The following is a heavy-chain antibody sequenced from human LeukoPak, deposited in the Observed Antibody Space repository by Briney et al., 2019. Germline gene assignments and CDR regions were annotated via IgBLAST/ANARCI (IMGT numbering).Heavy chain of an antibody. CDR3: AVLLAYCGGDCYIPPHY. Sequence: GRSLRLSCAASGFTFSSYAMHWVRQAPGKGLEWVAVISYDGRNKYYGDSVKGRFTISRDNSKNTLYLQMNSLRAEDTAVYYCAVLLAYCGGDCYIPPHYWGQGTLVTVSS. V-gene: IGHV3-30*04. CDR1: GFTFSSYA. CDR2: ISYDGRNK. J-gene: IGHJ4*02. D-gene: IGHD2-21*01.